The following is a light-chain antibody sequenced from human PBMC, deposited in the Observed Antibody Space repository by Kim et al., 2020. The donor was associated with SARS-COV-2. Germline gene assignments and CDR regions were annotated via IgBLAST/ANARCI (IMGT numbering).Light chain of an antibody. V-gene: IGLV2-11*01. CDR2: DVS. Sequence: QSVTISCTGTSSAVGGYNYVSWYQQHPGKAPKLMIYDVSKRPSGVPDRFSGSKSGNTASLTISGLQTENEADYYCCSYAGSYTWVFGGGTQLTVL. J-gene: IGLJ3*02. CDR1: SSAVGGYNY. CDR3: CSYAGSYTWV.